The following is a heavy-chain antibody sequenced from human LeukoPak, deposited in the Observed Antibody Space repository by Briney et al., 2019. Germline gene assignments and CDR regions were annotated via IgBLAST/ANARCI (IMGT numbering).Heavy chain of an antibody. Sequence: PGASLRLSCAASGFTFSSYAMSWVRQAPGKGLEWVSAISGRGGSTYYADSVKGRFTISRDNSKNTLYLQMNSLRAEDTAVYYCAKGLWFGESAFDIWGQGTMVTVSS. CDR2: ISGRGGST. CDR1: GFTFSSYA. V-gene: IGHV3-23*01. D-gene: IGHD3-10*01. CDR3: AKGLWFGESAFDI. J-gene: IGHJ3*02.